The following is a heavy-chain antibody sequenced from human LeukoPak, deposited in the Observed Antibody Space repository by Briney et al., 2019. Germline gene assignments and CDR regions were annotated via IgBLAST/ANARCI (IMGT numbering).Heavy chain of an antibody. Sequence: GGSLRLSCAAPGFTFSSYAMSWVRQAPGKGLVWVSDMVSSESATDYADSVKGRFTVSRDNTQNTVYLQMNSLRIKDTAVYYCARDRGYCTGTSCRNWFDPWGQGTLVTVAS. CDR1: GFTFSSYA. D-gene: IGHD2-8*02. CDR2: MVSSESAT. V-gene: IGHV3-23*01. CDR3: ARDRGYCTGTSCRNWFDP. J-gene: IGHJ5*02.